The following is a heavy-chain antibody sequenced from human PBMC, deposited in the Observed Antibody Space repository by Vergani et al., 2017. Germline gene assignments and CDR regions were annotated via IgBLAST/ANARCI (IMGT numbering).Heavy chain of an antibody. V-gene: IGHV1-3*01. CDR3: ARDRRITIFGVVSDRFDY. Sequence: QVQLVQSGAEVKKPGASVKVSCKASGYTFTSYDMHWVRQAPGQRLEWMGWINAGNGNTKYSQKFQGRVTMTRDTSTSTVYMELSSLRSEDTAVYYCARDRRITIFGVVSDRFDYWGQGTLVTVSS. D-gene: IGHD3-3*01. J-gene: IGHJ4*02. CDR1: GYTFTSYD. CDR2: INAGNGNT.